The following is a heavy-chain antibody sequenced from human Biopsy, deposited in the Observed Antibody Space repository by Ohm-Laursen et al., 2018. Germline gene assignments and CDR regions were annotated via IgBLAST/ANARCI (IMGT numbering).Heavy chain of an antibody. CDR1: GFTFRNYY. J-gene: IGHJ4*02. CDR3: ARGGFFAYSTFDY. D-gene: IGHD4-11*01. V-gene: IGHV3-74*01. Sequence: SRRLSCSASGFTFRNYYMHWVRQAPGKGLLWVSRIKRDGTTTDYAESVKGRFTISRDNAKNTLYLQMNSLRAEDTAVYYCARGGFFAYSTFDYWGQGALVTVSS. CDR2: IKRDGTTT.